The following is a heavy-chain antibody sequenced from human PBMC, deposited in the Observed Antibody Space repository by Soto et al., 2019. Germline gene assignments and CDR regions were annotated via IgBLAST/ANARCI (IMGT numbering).Heavy chain of an antibody. CDR3: TRDTGYFDS. CDR2: INTENGNT. D-gene: IGHD7-27*01. CDR1: GYTFTNYA. V-gene: IGHV1-3*04. J-gene: IGHJ4*02. Sequence: QVRLEQSGAEVKKPGASMKIACKGSGYTFTNYAVIWMRQAPGQRLEWMGRINTENGNTKYSETFKGTVTITRDTSAGARYMELNSVRSEDTAVYYGTRDTGYFDSWGQGTLVTVSS.